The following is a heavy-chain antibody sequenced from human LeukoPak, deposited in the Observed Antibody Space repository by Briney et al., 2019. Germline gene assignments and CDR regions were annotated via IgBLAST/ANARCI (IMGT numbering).Heavy chain of an antibody. J-gene: IGHJ4*02. CDR2: IYSGGST. V-gene: IGHV3-53*01. D-gene: IGHD3-3*01. CDR3: ARATLYDSGLDY. CDR1: GFTVSSNY. Sequence: PGGSLRLSCAASGFTVSSNYMSWVRQAPGKGLEWVSVIYSGGSTYYADSVKGRFTISRDNSKNTLYLQMNSLRAEDTAVYYCARATLYDSGLDYWGQGTLVTVSS.